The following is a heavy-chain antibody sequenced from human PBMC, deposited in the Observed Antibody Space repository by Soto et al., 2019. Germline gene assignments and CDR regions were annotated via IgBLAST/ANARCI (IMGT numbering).Heavy chain of an antibody. CDR1: GYSIRSYYC. V-gene: IGHV4-38-2*02. CDR2: IYHSGRN. J-gene: IGHJ6*02. Sequence: DTLSVTCDSSGYSIRSYYCWGWLLLPPGEGLQGIGSIYHSGRNYSNPSLRSRVTMSIAPSENQFTLKLTYVTDADTAVYSRARDFIYYGYYHYALDVWGQGTTVIVSS. D-gene: IGHD3-16*01. CDR3: ARDFIYYGYYHYALDV.